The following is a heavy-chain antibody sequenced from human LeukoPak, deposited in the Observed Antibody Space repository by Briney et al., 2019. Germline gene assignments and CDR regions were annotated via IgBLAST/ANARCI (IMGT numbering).Heavy chain of an antibody. J-gene: IGHJ3*02. V-gene: IGHV3-23*01. CDR1: GFTFSSYA. CDR2: ISGSGGST. CDR3: AKDILRGYSYGYSAFDI. D-gene: IGHD5-18*01. Sequence: GGSLRLSCAASGFTFSSYAMSGVRQAPGKGLEWVSTISGSGGSTYYADPVKGRFTISRDNSKDTVYLQMNSLRAEDTAVYHCAKDILRGYSYGYSAFDIWGQGTMVTVSS.